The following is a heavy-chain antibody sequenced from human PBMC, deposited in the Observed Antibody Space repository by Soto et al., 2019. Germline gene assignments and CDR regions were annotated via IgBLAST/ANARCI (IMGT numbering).Heavy chain of an antibody. CDR1: GFTFISYG. V-gene: IGHV3-30*18. J-gene: IGHJ4*02. D-gene: IGHD2-8*01. CDR2: ISYDGSNK. Sequence: PWGSLRLSCAASGFTFISYGIRWVRQAPGKGLEWVAVISYDGSNKYYADSVKGRFTISRDNSKNTLYLQMNSLRAEDTAVYYCANVLRLDYWGQGTLVTVSS. CDR3: ANVLRLDY.